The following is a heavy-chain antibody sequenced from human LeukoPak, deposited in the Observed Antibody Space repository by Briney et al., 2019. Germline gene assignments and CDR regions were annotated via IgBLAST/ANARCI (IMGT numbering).Heavy chain of an antibody. Sequence: GGSLRLSCAASGFPFSSNAMSWVRQAPGKGLEWVSYISSSGSTIYYADSVKGRFTISRDNAKNSLYLQMNSLRAEDTAVYYCARAENGPPHYDSSGYVSYWGQGTLVTVSS. V-gene: IGHV3-48*03. CDR3: ARAENGPPHYDSSGYVSY. CDR1: GFPFSSNA. J-gene: IGHJ4*02. CDR2: ISSSGSTI. D-gene: IGHD3-22*01.